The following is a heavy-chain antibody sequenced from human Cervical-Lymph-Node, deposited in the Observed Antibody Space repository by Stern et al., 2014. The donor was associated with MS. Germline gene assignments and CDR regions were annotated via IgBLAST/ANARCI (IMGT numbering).Heavy chain of an antibody. CDR3: TRGASSAAWYKHGVDV. Sequence: HVQLVQSGAEVQKPGSSVKVSCKASGDTSNTDAIHWVRQAPGQGLECTGGILPVFGPPVYAQRCKGRVSIAADESTATDYMELSSLRSDDTAVYYCTRGASSAAWYKHGVDVWGQGTTVTVSS. CDR1: GDTSNTDA. J-gene: IGHJ6*02. V-gene: IGHV1-69*01. CDR2: ILPVFGPP. D-gene: IGHD1-14*01.